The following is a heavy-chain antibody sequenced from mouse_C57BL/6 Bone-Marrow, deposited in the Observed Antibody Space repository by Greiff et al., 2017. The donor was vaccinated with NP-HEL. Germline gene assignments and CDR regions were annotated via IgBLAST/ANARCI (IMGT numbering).Heavy chain of an antibody. D-gene: IGHD1-2*01. Sequence: DVMLVESGGDLVKPGGSLKLSCAASGFTFSSYGMSWVRQTPDKRLEWVATISSGGSYTYYPDSVKGRFTISRDNAKNTLYLQMSSLKSEDTAMYYCARRPLIPYYFDYWGQGTTLTVSS. CDR2: ISSGGSYT. CDR3: ARRPLIPYYFDY. CDR1: GFTFSSYG. V-gene: IGHV5-6*02. J-gene: IGHJ2*01.